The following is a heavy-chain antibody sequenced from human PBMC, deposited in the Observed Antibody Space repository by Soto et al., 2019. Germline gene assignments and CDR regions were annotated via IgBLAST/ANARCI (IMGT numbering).Heavy chain of an antibody. D-gene: IGHD6-19*01. CDR1: GGSFSTYY. CDR2: LNHSGSN. V-gene: IGHV4-34*01. CDR3: ARGVSNGWQVAFDI. Sequence: QLQQWGAGLLKPSETLSLTCVVSGGSFSTYYYNWIRQSPGKGLEWIGELNHSGSNNYSPSLKSRVTMSLDTSKNQFSLKLTSVTAADTAVYYCARGVSNGWQVAFDIWGQGTMVTVSS. J-gene: IGHJ3*02.